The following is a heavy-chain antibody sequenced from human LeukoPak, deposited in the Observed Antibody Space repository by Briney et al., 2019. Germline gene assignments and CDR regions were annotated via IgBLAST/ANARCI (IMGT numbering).Heavy chain of an antibody. D-gene: IGHD3-3*01. V-gene: IGHV3-23*01. J-gene: IGHJ5*02. CDR3: AAFFDFWSGPRDWFDP. CDR2: ISGSGANL. Sequence: GGSLRLSCAASGFTFNTCAMTWVRQAPGKGLEWVSAISGSGANLFYADSVKGRFTIFRNNSKNTLYLHMNSLRADDTAVYYCAAFFDFWSGPRDWFDPWGQGTLVTVSS. CDR1: GFTFNTCA.